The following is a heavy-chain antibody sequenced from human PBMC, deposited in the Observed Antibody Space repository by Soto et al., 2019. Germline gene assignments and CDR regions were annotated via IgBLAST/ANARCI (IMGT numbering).Heavy chain of an antibody. J-gene: IGHJ4*02. D-gene: IGHD3-10*02. V-gene: IGHV3-48*01. CDR1: GFTFSSYS. CDR3: AKDNDRGVINYFDY. CDR2: ISSSSSTI. Sequence: PGGSLRLSSASSGFTFSSYSMNWVRQAPGKGLEWVSYISSSSSTIYYADSVKGRFTISRDNAKNSLDLQLNSLRAEDTAVYYCAKDNDRGVINYFDYWGQGTLVTVS.